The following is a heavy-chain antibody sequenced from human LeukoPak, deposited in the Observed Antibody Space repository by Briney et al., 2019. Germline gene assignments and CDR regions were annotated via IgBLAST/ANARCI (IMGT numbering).Heavy chain of an antibody. CDR2: ISYDGSNK. D-gene: IGHD6-6*01. J-gene: IGHJ6*02. CDR3: ARDRWGYSSSHQMNYYYYGMDV. V-gene: IGHV3-30-3*01. Sequence: GGSLRLSCAASGFTFSSYAMHWVRQAPGKGLEWVAVISYDGSNKYYADSVKGRFTISRDNSKNTLYLQMNSLRAEDTAVYYCARDRWGYSSSHQMNYYYYGMDVWGQGTTVTVSS. CDR1: GFTFSSYA.